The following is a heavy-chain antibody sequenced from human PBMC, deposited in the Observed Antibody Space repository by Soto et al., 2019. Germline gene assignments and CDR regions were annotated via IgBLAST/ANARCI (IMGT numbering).Heavy chain of an antibody. J-gene: IGHJ6*02. CDR2: VNDRGGST. D-gene: IGHD3-16*01. CDR1: GFTFWNFA. V-gene: IGHV3-23*01. CDR3: ARWGSGTNFYYHYAMDV. Sequence: EVQLLESGGGLVQPGGSLRLSCSTSGFTFWNFAMAWVRQGPGKGLEWVSTVNDRGGSTYYADSVKGRCTISRDDSENTLHLQMSSLRTDDTAIYYCARWGSGTNFYYHYAMDVWGQGTTVTVSS.